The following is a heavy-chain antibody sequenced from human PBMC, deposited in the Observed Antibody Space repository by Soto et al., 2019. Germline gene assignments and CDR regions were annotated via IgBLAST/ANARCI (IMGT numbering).Heavy chain of an antibody. Sequence: QVQLVQSGAEVKKPGASVKVSCKASGYTFTSYYMHWVRQAPGQGLEWMGIINPSGGSTSYAQKFQGEVTMTRDTSTSTVYMELSSLRSEDTAVYYCASISGWPFDYWGQGTLVTVSS. CDR1: GYTFTSYY. CDR3: ASISGWPFDY. D-gene: IGHD6-19*01. J-gene: IGHJ4*02. V-gene: IGHV1-46*01. CDR2: INPSGGST.